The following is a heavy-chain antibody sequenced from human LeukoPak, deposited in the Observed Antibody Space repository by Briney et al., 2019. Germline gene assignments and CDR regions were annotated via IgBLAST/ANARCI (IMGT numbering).Heavy chain of an antibody. CDR2: ISYDGNNK. J-gene: IGHJ4*02. CDR3: AKDYQIYFYDSSGYSAHFDY. D-gene: IGHD3-22*01. V-gene: IGHV3-30-3*01. CDR1: GFTFSSYA. Sequence: GRSLRLSCAASGFTFSSYAMHWVRQAPGKGLEWVAVISYDGNNKYYADSVKGRFTISRDNSKNTLYLQMNSLRAEDTAVYYCAKDYQIYFYDSSGYSAHFDYWGQGTLVTVSS.